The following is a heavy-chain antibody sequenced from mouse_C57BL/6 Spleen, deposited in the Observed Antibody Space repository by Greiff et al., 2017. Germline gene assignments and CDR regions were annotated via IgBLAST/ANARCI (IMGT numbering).Heavy chain of an antibody. J-gene: IGHJ3*01. D-gene: IGHD2-3*01. CDR2: IWGVGST. CDR3: ARGDEPFAY. Sequence: VKLVESGPGLVAPSQSLSITCTVSGFSLTSYGVDWVRQSPGKGLEWLGVIWGVGSTNYNSALKSRLSISKDNSTSQVFLKMNSLQTDDTAMYYCARGDEPFAYWGQGTLVTVSA. V-gene: IGHV2-6*01. CDR1: GFSLTSYG.